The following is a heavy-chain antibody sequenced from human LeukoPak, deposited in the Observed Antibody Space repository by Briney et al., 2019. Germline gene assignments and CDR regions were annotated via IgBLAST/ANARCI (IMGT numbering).Heavy chain of an antibody. Sequence: PSETLSLTCTVSGGSISSYYWSWIRQPPGKGLEWIGYIYYSGSTNYNPSLKSRVTISVDTSKNQFSLKLSSVTAADTAVYYCARPVLYGSGSYYRYFDLWGRGTLVTVSS. CDR2: IYYSGST. CDR1: GGSISSYY. CDR3: ARPVLYGSGSYYRYFDL. D-gene: IGHD3-10*01. J-gene: IGHJ2*01. V-gene: IGHV4-59*08.